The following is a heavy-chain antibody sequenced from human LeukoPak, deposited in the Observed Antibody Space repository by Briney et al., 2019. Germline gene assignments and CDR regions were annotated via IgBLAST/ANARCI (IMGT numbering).Heavy chain of an antibody. V-gene: IGHV1-69*13. D-gene: IGHD1-26*01. J-gene: IGHJ3*02. CDR1: GGTFSSYA. CDR3: ARGGSYLSAFDI. Sequence: SVKVSCKASGGTFSSYAISWVRQAPGQGLEWMGGIIPIFGTANYAQKFQGRVTITADESTSTAYMELSSLRSEDTAVYYCARGGSYLSAFDIWGQGTMVTVSS. CDR2: IIPIFGTA.